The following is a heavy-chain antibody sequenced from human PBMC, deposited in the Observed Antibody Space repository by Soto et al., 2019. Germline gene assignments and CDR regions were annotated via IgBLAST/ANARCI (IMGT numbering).Heavy chain of an antibody. V-gene: IGHV3-43*01. Sequence: GGSLRLSCAASGFSFEDYTMHWVRHGPGKGPEWISLISWDGGRTLYSDSVKGRFIISRDNSKNSLYLQMNSLTTEDTALYYCARDTYDLLPGQKRYFDYWGQGILVTVSS. D-gene: IGHD3-9*01. J-gene: IGHJ4*02. CDR2: ISWDGGRT. CDR1: GFSFEDYT. CDR3: ARDTYDLLPGQKRYFDY.